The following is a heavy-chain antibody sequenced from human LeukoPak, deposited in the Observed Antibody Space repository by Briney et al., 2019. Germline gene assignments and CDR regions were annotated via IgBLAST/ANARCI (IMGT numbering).Heavy chain of an antibody. Sequence: ASVKVSCKASGYTFTGYYMHWVRQAPGQGLEWMGWINPNSGGTNYAQKFQGRVTMTRDTSISTAYMELSRLRSDDTAVYYCARGQYYDSSGYPRASDYWCQGTLVTVSS. D-gene: IGHD3-22*01. J-gene: IGHJ4*02. CDR2: INPNSGGT. CDR1: GYTFTGYY. V-gene: IGHV1-2*02. CDR3: ARGQYYDSSGYPRASDY.